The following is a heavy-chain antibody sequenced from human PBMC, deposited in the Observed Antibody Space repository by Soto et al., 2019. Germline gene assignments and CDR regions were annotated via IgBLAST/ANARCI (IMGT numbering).Heavy chain of an antibody. CDR3: ARAGAGYCSGGSCYSDYYYGMDV. V-gene: IGHV4-59*01. CDR1: GGSISSYY. Sequence: SETLSLTCTVSGGSISSYYWSWIRQPPGKGLEWIGYIYYSGSTNYNPSLKSRVTISVDTSKNQFSLKLSSVTAADTAVYYCARAGAGYCSGGSCYSDYYYGMDVWGQGTTVTVSS. J-gene: IGHJ6*02. D-gene: IGHD2-15*01. CDR2: IYYSGST.